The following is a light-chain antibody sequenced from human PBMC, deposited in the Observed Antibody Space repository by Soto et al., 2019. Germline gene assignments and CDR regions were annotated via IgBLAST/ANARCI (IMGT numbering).Light chain of an antibody. J-gene: IGKJ3*01. Sequence: DIQMTQSPPTLSASVGDTVTITCRASQSISNWLAWYQQRPGRAPKLLIYDASSLVSGVPSRFSGSGSGTEFTLTISSLQPDDFASYYCQHHKRSPFTFGPGTKVDIK. CDR1: QSISNW. CDR3: QHHKRSPFT. CDR2: DAS. V-gene: IGKV1-5*01.